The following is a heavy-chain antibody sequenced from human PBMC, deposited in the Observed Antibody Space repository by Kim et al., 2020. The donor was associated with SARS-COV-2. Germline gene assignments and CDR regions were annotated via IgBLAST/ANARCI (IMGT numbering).Heavy chain of an antibody. CDR3: ARGYGAAADQWV. D-gene: IGHD6-13*01. V-gene: IGHV4-38-2*02. J-gene: IGHJ6*02. CDR1: GYSISSGYY. Sequence: SETLSLTCTVSGYSISSGYYWGWIRQPPGKGLEWIGTIYHSGSTYYNPSLKSRVTISVDTSKNQFSLTLSSVNATDTAVYYCARGYGAAADQWVWGQGTT. CDR2: IYHSGST.